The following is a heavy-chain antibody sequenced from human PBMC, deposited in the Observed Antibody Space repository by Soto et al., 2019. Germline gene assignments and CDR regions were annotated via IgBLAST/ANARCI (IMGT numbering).Heavy chain of an antibody. CDR3: ARPGNYDSSGYLSWFDP. D-gene: IGHD3-22*01. CDR2: ISYDGSNK. V-gene: IGHV3-30-3*01. Sequence: PGGSLRLSCAASGFTFSSYAMHWVRQAPGKGLEWVAVISYDGSNKYYADSVKGRFTISRDNSKNTLYLQMNSLRAEDTAVYYCARPGNYDSSGYLSWFDPWGQGTLVTV. CDR1: GFTFSSYA. J-gene: IGHJ5*02.